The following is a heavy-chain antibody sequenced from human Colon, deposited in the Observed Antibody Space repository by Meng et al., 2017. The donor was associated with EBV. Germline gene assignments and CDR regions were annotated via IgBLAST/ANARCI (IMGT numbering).Heavy chain of an antibody. CDR1: GGSINSGDYY. Sequence: QLQGSGPGLLKPSQTLSLTRTVSGGSINSGDYYWSCSRQPPGKGLEWIGYIYYTGSTYYNPSLKSRVTISMDTSKNQFSLRLSSVTAADTAVYYCARNYYFDYWGQGTLVTVSS. J-gene: IGHJ4*02. CDR3: ARNYYFDY. V-gene: IGHV4-30-4*01. CDR2: IYYTGST.